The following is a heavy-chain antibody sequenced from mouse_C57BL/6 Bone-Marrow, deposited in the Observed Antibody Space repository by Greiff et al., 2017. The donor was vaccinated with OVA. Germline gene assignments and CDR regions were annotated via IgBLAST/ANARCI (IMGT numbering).Heavy chain of an antibody. CDR3: TRLLDAMDY. CDR1: GFTFSSYA. V-gene: IGHV5-9-1*02. CDR2: ISSGSVYI. J-gene: IGHJ4*01. Sequence: EVHLVESGEGLVKPGGSLKLSCAASGFTFSSYAMSWVRQTPEKRLEWVAYISSGSVYIYYADTVKGRFTISRDNARNTLYLQMSSLKSEDTAMYYCTRLLDAMDYWGQGTSVTVSS. D-gene: IGHD2-1*01.